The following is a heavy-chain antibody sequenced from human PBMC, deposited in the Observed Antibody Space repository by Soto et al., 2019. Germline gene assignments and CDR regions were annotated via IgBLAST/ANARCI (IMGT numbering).Heavy chain of an antibody. V-gene: IGHV4-4*07. CDR1: GGAINSCY. Sequence: PSETLSLTCTVSGGAINSCYWTWIRQPAGKGLEWIGRIYSSGSTKYNPSLQSRVTMSLDTSKNQFSLRLTSVTAADTAVYYCAKGQRSSDWFDPWGQGTLVT. CDR3: AKGQRSSDWFDP. J-gene: IGHJ5*02. CDR2: IYSSGST.